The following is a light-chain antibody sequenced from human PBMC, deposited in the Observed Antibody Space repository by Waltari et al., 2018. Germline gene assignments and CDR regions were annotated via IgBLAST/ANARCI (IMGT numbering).Light chain of an antibody. Sequence: QSALTQPASVSGSPGQSITISCTGTSSDVGGYNYVSWYQQHPGKAPKLIIYDVSNLPSGVSNRFSGPKSGNTASLTISGLQAEDEADFYCSSYTTSSTLGVFGTGTKVTVL. CDR2: DVS. CDR1: SSDVGGYNY. J-gene: IGLJ1*01. CDR3: SSYTTSSTLGV. V-gene: IGLV2-14*03.